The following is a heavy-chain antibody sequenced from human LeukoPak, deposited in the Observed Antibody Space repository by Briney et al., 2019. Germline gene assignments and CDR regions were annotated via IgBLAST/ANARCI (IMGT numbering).Heavy chain of an antibody. CDR3: ARDAWNYYDSSGYYGFGRLLLLDKYFDY. Sequence: GGSLRLSCAASGFTFSSYSMNWVRQAPGKGLEWVSSISSSSSYIYYADSVKGRFTISRVNAKNSLYLQMNSLRAEDTAVYYCARDAWNYYDSSGYYGFGRLLLLDKYFDYWGQGTLVTVSS. V-gene: IGHV3-21*04. D-gene: IGHD3-22*01. CDR2: ISSSSSYI. J-gene: IGHJ4*02. CDR1: GFTFSSYS.